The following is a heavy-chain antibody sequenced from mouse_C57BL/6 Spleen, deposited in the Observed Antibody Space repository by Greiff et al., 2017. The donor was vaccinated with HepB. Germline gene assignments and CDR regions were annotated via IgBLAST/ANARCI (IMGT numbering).Heavy chain of an antibody. CDR2: IDPETGGT. Sequence: VKLMESGAELVRPGASVTLSCKASGYTFTDYEMHWVKQTPVHGLEWIGAIDPETGGTAYNQKFKGKAILTADKSSSTAYMELRSLTSEDSAVYYCTRGGLYWYFDVWGTGTTVTVSS. CDR3: TRGGLYWYFDV. V-gene: IGHV1-15*01. CDR1: GYTFTDYE. J-gene: IGHJ1*03.